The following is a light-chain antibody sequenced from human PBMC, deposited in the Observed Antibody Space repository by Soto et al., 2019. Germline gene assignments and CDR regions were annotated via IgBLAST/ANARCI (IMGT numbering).Light chain of an antibody. V-gene: IGKV3-20*01. CDR2: GAS. CDR3: QQYGSPRGFT. J-gene: IGKJ3*01. Sequence: EIVLTQSPGTLSLSPGERATLSCRASQSVSSSYLAWYQQKPGQAPRLLIYGASSGATGIPDRFSGSGSGTDFTLTISRLEPEDFAVYYCQQYGSPRGFTFGPGTKVDIK. CDR1: QSVSSSY.